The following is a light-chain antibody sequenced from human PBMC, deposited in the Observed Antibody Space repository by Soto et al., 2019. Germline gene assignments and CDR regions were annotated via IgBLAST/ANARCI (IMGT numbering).Light chain of an antibody. CDR2: WAS. J-gene: IGKJ1*01. Sequence: DIVMTQSPDSLAVSLGERATINCKSSQSVLYSSNNENYLAWYQQKPGQPPKLLIYWASTRESGVPDRFSGSGSGTDFTLTISSLQAEDVAVYYCQQYYSTPWTFGQVTKVEIK. V-gene: IGKV4-1*01. CDR1: QSVLYSSNNENY. CDR3: QQYYSTPWT.